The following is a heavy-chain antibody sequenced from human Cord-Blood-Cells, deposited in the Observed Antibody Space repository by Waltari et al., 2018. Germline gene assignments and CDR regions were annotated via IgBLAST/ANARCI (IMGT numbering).Heavy chain of an antibody. Sequence: QVQLVESGGGVVQPGRSLRLSCAASGFTFSSYGMHWVRQAPGKGLDGVAFISYEGSNKCYADSVKGRFTISRDNSKNSLYLQMNSLRAEDTAVYYCAKDRLSGSFDYWGQGTLVTVSS. CDR2: ISYEGSNK. J-gene: IGHJ4*02. CDR1: GFTFSSYG. CDR3: AKDRLSGSFDY. V-gene: IGHV3-30*18. D-gene: IGHD1-26*01.